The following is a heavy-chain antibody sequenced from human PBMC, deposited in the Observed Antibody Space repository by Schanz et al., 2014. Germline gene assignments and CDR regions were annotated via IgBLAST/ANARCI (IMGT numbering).Heavy chain of an antibody. V-gene: IGHV3-23*01. J-gene: IGHJ4*02. CDR1: GFTFSTSA. CDR3: ARDNRYYLFDY. Sequence: EVQLLESGGGLVQPGGSLRLSCAASGFTFSTSAMSWVRQVPGKGLEWVSAISGSGGSTYYADSVKGRFTISRDNSKNTVYLQMNSLRPGDTAVYFCARDNRYYLFDYWGQGALVTVSS. D-gene: IGHD3-16*02. CDR2: ISGSGGST.